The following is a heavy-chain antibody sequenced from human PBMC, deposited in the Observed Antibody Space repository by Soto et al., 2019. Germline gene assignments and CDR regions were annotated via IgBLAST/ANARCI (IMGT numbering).Heavy chain of an antibody. V-gene: IGHV4-59*01. CDR1: GGSISSYY. CDR2: IYYSGST. J-gene: IGHJ4*02. Sequence: SETLSLTYTVSGGSISSYYWSWIRQPPGKGLEWIGYIYYSGSTNYNPSLKSRVTISVDTSKNQFSLKLSSVTAADTAVYYCARDGITGTTFGYWGQGTLVTVSS. D-gene: IGHD1-7*01. CDR3: ARDGITGTTFGY.